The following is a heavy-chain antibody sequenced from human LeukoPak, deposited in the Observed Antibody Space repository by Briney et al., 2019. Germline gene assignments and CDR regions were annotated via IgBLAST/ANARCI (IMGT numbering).Heavy chain of an antibody. J-gene: IGHJ6*03. V-gene: IGHV3-23*01. CDR3: AKGLEPDYDSSGYYYDRKRHYYYYYYMDV. Sequence: PGGSLRLSCAASGFTFSSYGMSWVRQAPGKGLEWVSAISGSGGSTYYADSVKGRFTISRDNSKNTLYLQMNSLRAEDTAVYYCAKGLEPDYDSSGYYYDRKRHYYYYYYMDVWGKGTTVTISS. D-gene: IGHD3-22*01. CDR1: GFTFSSYG. CDR2: ISGSGGST.